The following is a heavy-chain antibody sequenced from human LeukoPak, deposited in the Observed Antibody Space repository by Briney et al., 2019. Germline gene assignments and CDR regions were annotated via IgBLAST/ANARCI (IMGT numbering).Heavy chain of an antibody. CDR3: ARGDDFWSGYPYDYYYYGMDV. J-gene: IGHJ6*02. CDR2: IKQDGSEK. V-gene: IGHV3-7*01. Sequence: GGSLRLSCAASGFTFSSYWMSWVRQAPGKGLEWVANIKQDGSEKYYVDSVKGRFTISRDNAKNSLYLQMNSLRAKDTAVYYCARGDDFWSGYPYDYYYYGMDVWGQGTTVTVSS. CDR1: GFTFSSYW. D-gene: IGHD3-3*01.